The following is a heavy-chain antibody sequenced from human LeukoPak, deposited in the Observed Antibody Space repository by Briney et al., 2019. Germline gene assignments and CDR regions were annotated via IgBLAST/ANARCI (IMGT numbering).Heavy chain of an antibody. CDR2: IKQDGREK. CDR3: ARPPSSFWTRPFDY. CDR1: RFTFSNYW. Sequence: GGSLRLSCVASRFTFSNYWMSWVRQAPGKGLEWVANIKQDGREKYYVDSLKGRVAISRDNAKNSLYLQMNSLTAEDTAVYYCARPPSSFWTRPFDYWGQGTLVTVSS. J-gene: IGHJ4*02. D-gene: IGHD3/OR15-3a*01. V-gene: IGHV3-7*01.